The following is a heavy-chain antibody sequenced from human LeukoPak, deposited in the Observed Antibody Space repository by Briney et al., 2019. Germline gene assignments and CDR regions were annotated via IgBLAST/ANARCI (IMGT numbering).Heavy chain of an antibody. Sequence: ASVKVSCRASGYTFTVHYLHWLRQAPGQGLEWMGWIKPDSGATNFAQNFQGRVTMTSDTSINTAYMELSSLTSYDTAMYYCARDHDYGPDYWGQGTLVTVSA. CDR3: ARDHDYGPDY. J-gene: IGHJ4*02. V-gene: IGHV1-2*02. CDR1: GYTFTVHY. CDR2: IKPDSGAT. D-gene: IGHD4/OR15-4a*01.